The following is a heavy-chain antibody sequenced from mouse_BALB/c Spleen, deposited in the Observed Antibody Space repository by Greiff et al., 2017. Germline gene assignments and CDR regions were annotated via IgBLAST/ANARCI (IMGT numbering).Heavy chain of an antibody. CDR1: GFTFSSYT. V-gene: IGHV5-9*03. J-gene: IGHJ4*01. CDR2: ISSGGGNT. D-gene: IGHD2-4*01. CDR3: ARYVGLRRNAMDY. Sequence: DVMLVESGGGLVKPGGSLKLSCAASGFTFSSYTMSWVRQTPEKRLEWVATISSGGGNTYYPDSVKGRFTISRDNAKNNLYLQMSSLRSEDTALYYCARYVGLRRNAMDYWGQGTSVTVSS.